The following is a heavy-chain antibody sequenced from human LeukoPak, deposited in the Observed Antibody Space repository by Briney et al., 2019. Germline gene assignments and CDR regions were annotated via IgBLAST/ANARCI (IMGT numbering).Heavy chain of an antibody. D-gene: IGHD2-2*01. Sequence: GGSLRLSCAASGFTFSSYGMHWVRQAPGKGLEWVAFIRYDGSNKYYADSVKGRFTISRDNSKNTLYLQMNSLRAEDTAVYYCAKDGSRYCSSTSCRIENWGQGTLVTVSS. CDR2: IRYDGSNK. CDR1: GFTFSSYG. CDR3: AKDGSRYCSSTSCRIEN. J-gene: IGHJ4*02. V-gene: IGHV3-30*02.